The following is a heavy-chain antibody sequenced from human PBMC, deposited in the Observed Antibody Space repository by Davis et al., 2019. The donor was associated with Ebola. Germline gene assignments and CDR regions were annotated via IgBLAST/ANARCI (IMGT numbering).Heavy chain of an antibody. CDR3: ARDTRIAAAGYYFDY. CDR1: GYTFTSYG. J-gene: IGHJ4*02. CDR2: INPSGGST. D-gene: IGHD6-13*01. V-gene: IGHV1-46*01. Sequence: AASVKVSCKASGYTFTSYGISWVRQAPGQGLEWMGIINPSGGSTSYAQKFQGRVTMTRDTSTSTVYMELSSLRSEDTAVYYCARDTRIAAAGYYFDYWGQGTLVTVSS.